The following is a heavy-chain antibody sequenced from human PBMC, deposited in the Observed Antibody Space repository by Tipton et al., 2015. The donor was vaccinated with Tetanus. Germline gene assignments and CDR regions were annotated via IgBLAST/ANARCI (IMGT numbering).Heavy chain of an antibody. CDR2: IKQDGSEK. V-gene: IGHV3-7*01. CDR3: TRVGGWIQLWD. CDR1: GFTFSNSW. Sequence: SPRLSCAASGFTFSNSWMTWVRQAPGGRLEWVANIKQDGSEKYYVDSVKGRFTISRDNAKNSLYLQMNSLRAEDTALYYCTRVGGWIQLWDWGQGTLVTVSS. D-gene: IGHD5-18*01. J-gene: IGHJ4*02.